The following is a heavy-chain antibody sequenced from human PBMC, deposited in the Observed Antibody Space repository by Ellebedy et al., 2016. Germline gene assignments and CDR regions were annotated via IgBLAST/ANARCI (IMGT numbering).Heavy chain of an antibody. Sequence: GESLKISCAASGFTFSSYGMHWVRQAPGKGLEWVAVIWYDGSNKYYADSVKGRFTISRDNSKNTLYLQMNSLRAEDTAVYYCARDPGADGYTHWYFDLWGRGTLVTVSS. CDR3: ARDPGADGYTHWYFDL. D-gene: IGHD5-24*01. CDR1: GFTFSSYG. CDR2: IWYDGSNK. J-gene: IGHJ2*01. V-gene: IGHV3-33*08.